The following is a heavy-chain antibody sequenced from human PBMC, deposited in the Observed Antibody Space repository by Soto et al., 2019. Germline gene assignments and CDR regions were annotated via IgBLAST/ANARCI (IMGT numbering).Heavy chain of an antibody. CDR3: ARASPDHYFDL. CDR2: INVHRGTT. V-gene: IGHV1-2*02. Sequence: ASVKVSCKSSGDTFIGYYFHWVRQAPGQGLEWMGWINVHRGTTNYAQRFQGRVTMTRDTSIDTAYLELRGLTSDDTAVYSCARASPDHYFDLWGQGTPVTVSS. J-gene: IGHJ4*02. CDR1: GDTFIGYY.